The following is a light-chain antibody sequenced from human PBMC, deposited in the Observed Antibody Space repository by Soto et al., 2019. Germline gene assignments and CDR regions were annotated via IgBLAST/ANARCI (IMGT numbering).Light chain of an antibody. Sequence: QSALTQPASVSGSPGQSITISCTGTSSDVGGYNYVSWYQQHPGKAPKLMIYEVSNRPSGVSNRFSGSKSGNTASLTISGLQAEDEVDYYCLVYYGGEYVFGSGTKVTVL. J-gene: IGLJ1*01. CDR2: EVS. CDR1: SSDVGGYNY. CDR3: LVYYGGEYV. V-gene: IGLV2-14*01.